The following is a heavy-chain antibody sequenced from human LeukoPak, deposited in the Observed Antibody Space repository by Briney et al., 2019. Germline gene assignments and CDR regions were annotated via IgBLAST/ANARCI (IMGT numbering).Heavy chain of an antibody. V-gene: IGHV4-31*03. D-gene: IGHD3-22*01. J-gene: IGHJ6*02. Sequence: PSQTLSLTCTVSGGSISSGGYYWSWIRQHPGKGLEWIGYIYYSGSTYYNPSLKSRATISVDTSKNQFSLKLSSVTAADTAVYYCARYYYDSSGYRRDYYYYGMDVWGQGTTVTVSS. CDR3: ARYYYDSSGYRRDYYYYGMDV. CDR1: GGSISSGGYY. CDR2: IYYSGST.